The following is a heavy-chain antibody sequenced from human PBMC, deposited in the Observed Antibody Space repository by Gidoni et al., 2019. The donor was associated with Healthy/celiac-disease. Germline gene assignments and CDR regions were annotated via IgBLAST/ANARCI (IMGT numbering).Heavy chain of an antibody. J-gene: IGHJ6*02. CDR3: TSRHYAMTTVTTYYYYGMDV. CDR2: IRSKANSYAT. D-gene: IGHD4-17*01. CDR1: GFTFSGSA. V-gene: IGHV3-73*01. Sequence: EVQLVESGGGLVQPGGSLTLSCAASGFTFSGSAMHWVRQASGKGLEWVGRIRSKANSYATAYAESVKGRFTISRDDAKNTAYLQMNSLKTEDTAVYYCTSRHYAMTTVTTYYYYGMDVWGQGTTVTVSS.